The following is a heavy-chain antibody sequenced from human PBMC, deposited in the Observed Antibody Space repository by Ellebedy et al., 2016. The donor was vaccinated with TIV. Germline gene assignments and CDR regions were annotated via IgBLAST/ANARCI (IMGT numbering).Heavy chain of an antibody. J-gene: IGHJ3*02. Sequence: GESLKISCEASGFTFYHYVMNWVRQAPGKGLEWVSAISGSGGSTYYADSVKGRFTISRDNSKNTLYLHMNSLRAEDTGVYYCARPWVEMATIGDAFDIWGQGTMVSVSS. CDR3: ARPWVEMATIGDAFDI. CDR1: GFTFYHYV. CDR2: ISGSGGST. V-gene: IGHV3-23*01. D-gene: IGHD5-24*01.